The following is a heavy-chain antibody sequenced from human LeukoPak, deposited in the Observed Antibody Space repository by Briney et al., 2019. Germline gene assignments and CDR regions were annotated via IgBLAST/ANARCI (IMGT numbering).Heavy chain of an antibody. CDR1: GGSFSGYY. CDR2: ITHRGST. CDR3: ARGALGSYHTGYFDC. V-gene: IGHV4-34*01. J-gene: IGHJ4*02. Sequence: SETLSLTCAVYGGSFSGYYWSWIRQFPGKGLEWIGEITHRGSTNYNPSLKRRVTISEDTSKNQFSLQMSSLTAADTAVYYCARGALGSYHTGYFDCWGQGTLVTVSS. D-gene: IGHD3-10*01.